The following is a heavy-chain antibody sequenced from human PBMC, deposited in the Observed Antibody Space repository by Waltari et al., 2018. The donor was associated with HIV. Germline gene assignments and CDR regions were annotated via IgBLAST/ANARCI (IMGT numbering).Heavy chain of an antibody. CDR2: MNPNSGNT. D-gene: IGHD5-18*01. Sequence: QVQLVQSGAEVKKPGASVKVSCKASGYTFTSYDINWVRQATGQGLEWMGWMNPNSGNTCYAQKFQGRVTMTRNTSISTAYMELSSLRSEDTAVYYGARGDLRGYSYGYYFDYWGQGTLVTVSS. V-gene: IGHV1-8*01. CDR1: GYTFTSYD. CDR3: ARGDLRGYSYGYYFDY. J-gene: IGHJ4*02.